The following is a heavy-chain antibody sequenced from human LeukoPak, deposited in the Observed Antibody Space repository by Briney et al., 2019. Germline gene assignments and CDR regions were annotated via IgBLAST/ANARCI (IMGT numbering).Heavy chain of an antibody. CDR3: ARDWSGYSYGYYYYYYMDV. V-gene: IGHV4-39*07. D-gene: IGHD5-18*01. CDR2: IYYSGST. J-gene: IGHJ6*03. Sequence: PSETLSLTCTVSGDSINSSNHYWGWIRQPPGKGLEWIGNIYYSGSTYYKPSLKSRVTISVDTSKNQFSLKLSSVTAADTAVYYCARDWSGYSYGYYYYYYMDVWGKGTTVTVSS. CDR1: GDSINSSNHY.